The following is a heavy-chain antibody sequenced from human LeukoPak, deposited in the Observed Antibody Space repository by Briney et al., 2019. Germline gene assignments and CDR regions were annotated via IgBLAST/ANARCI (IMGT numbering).Heavy chain of an antibody. CDR1: GGSISSYY. CDR3: ARDLPVAPPTGRALPPETDY. D-gene: IGHD1-1*01. V-gene: IGHV4-4*08. J-gene: IGHJ4*02. Sequence: SETLSLTCTVSGGSISSYYWSWIRQPPGKGLEWIGRIYTSGSTNYNPSLKSRVTISVDTSKNQFSLKLSSVTAADTAVYYCARDLPVAPPTGRALPPETDYWGQGTLVTVSS. CDR2: IYTSGST.